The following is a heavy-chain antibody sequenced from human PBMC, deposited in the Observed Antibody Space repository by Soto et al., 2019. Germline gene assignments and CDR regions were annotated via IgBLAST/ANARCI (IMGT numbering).Heavy chain of an antibody. CDR2: VYYSGDT. J-gene: IGHJ4*02. CDR1: SGPSRSYN. Sequence: SETLSLTCTVSSGPSRSYNWGWIRQSPRRGLEWIGYVYYSGDTAYNPSLKSRVTISADTSTNNFSLKLSSVTAADTALYYCARTSTSGTRFDYWGQGSLVTVSS. CDR3: ARTSTSGTRFDY. D-gene: IGHD1-1*01. V-gene: IGHV4-59*12.